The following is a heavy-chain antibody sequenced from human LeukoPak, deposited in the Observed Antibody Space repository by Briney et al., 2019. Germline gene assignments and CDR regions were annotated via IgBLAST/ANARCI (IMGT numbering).Heavy chain of an antibody. CDR2: MNPNSGNT. Sequence: ASVKVSCKASGYTFTSYDINWVRQATGQGLEWMGWMNPNSGNTGYAQKFQGRVTITRNTSISTAYMELSSLRSEDTAVYCCARGPGGLRFLEWSTYYFDYWGQGTLVTVSS. CDR3: ARGPGGLRFLEWSTYYFDY. D-gene: IGHD3-3*01. J-gene: IGHJ4*02. V-gene: IGHV1-8*03. CDR1: GYTFTSYD.